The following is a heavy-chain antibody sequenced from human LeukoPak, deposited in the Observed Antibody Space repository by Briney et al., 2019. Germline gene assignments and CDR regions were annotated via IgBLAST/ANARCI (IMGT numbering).Heavy chain of an antibody. CDR2: INHSGST. Sequence: SETLSLTCAVYGGSFSGYYWSWISHPPGKGLEWIAEINHSGSTNYNPSLKSRVTISVDTSKNQFSLKLSSVTAADTAVYYCASGTGGYDSAFDYWGQGTLVTVSS. V-gene: IGHV4-34*01. D-gene: IGHD5-12*01. CDR3: ASGTGGYDSAFDY. CDR1: GGSFSGYY. J-gene: IGHJ4*02.